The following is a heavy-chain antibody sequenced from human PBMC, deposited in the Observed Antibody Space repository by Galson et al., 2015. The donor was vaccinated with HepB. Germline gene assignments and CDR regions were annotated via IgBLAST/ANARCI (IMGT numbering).Heavy chain of an antibody. V-gene: IGHV1-46*03. CDR3: ARDIDRGIAVALRNVTTNDY. CDR1: GYTFTSYY. J-gene: IGHJ4*02. Sequence: VKVSCKASGYTFTSYYMHWVRQAPGQGLEWMGIINPSGGSTSYAQKFQGRVTMTRDTSTSTVYMELSSLRSEDTAVYYCARDIDRGIAVALRNVTTNDYWGQGTLVTVSS. CDR2: INPSGGST. D-gene: IGHD6-19*01.